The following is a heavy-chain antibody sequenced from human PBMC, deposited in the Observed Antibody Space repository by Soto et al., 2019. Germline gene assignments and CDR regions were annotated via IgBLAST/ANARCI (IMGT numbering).Heavy chain of an antibody. CDR3: ARSDYYDSSGYLDFGPQ. D-gene: IGHD3-22*01. V-gene: IGHV4-59*01. CDR1: GGSISSYY. Sequence: PSETLSLTCTVSGGSISSYYWSWIRQPPGKGLEWIGYIYYSGSTYYNPSLKSRVTISVDTSKNQFSLKRSSVTAADTAVYYCARSDYYDSSGYLDFGPQWGQGTRVTVSS. CDR2: IYYSGST. J-gene: IGHJ4*02.